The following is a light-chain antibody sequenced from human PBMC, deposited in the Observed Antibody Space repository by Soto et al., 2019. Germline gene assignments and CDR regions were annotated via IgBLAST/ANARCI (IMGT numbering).Light chain of an antibody. CDR3: SSYTGTSTYV. CDR2: DVR. Sequence: QSALTQPASVSGSPGQSITISCTGPSSYVNGSNYVSWYQQHRGIAPKLIIYDVRNRASGVSNRFSGSRSGNTASLTISGLRPEDEADYYCSSYTGTSTYVFGTGTKLTVL. V-gene: IGLV2-14*03. J-gene: IGLJ1*01. CDR1: SSYVNGSNY.